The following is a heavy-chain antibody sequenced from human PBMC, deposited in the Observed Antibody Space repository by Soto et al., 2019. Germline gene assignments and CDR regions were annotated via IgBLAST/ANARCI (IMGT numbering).Heavy chain of an antibody. CDR2: ITGPGGST. CDR3: AKDKMEQWLVGGYFDY. Sequence: LRLSCATSGFTFSNCAMSWVRQAPGKGLQWVSAITGPGGSTYYADSVKGRFTISRDNSKNTLYLQMNSLRAEDTAIYYCAKDKMEQWLVGGYFDYWGQGALVTVSS. J-gene: IGHJ4*02. CDR1: GFTFSNCA. D-gene: IGHD6-19*01. V-gene: IGHV3-23*01.